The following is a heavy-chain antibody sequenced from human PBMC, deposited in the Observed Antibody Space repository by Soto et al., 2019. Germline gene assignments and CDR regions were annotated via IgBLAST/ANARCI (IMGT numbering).Heavy chain of an antibody. Sequence: PGGSLRLSCPASGFTFSSSAMSWVRQAPGKGLEWVSTITGSGYTYYADSVKGRFTISRDNSKNTLYLQMNSLRAEDTAVYYCARDYYDSSGSFGMDVWGQGTTVTVSS. J-gene: IGHJ6*02. CDR3: ARDYYDSSGSFGMDV. CDR2: ITGSGYT. D-gene: IGHD3-22*01. V-gene: IGHV3-23*01. CDR1: GFTFSSSA.